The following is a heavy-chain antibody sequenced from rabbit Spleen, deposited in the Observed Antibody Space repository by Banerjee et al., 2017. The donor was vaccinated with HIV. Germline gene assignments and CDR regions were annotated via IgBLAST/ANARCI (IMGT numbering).Heavy chain of an antibody. D-gene: IGHD8-1*01. CDR2: IYGGSSGTT. CDR3: ARDTGSSFSSYGMDL. Sequence: QEHLEESGGHLVKPGASLTLTCKASGFSFSSGYCMCWVRQAPGKGLEWIACIYGGSSGTTYYASWAKGRFTISETSSTTVTLQMTSLTVADTATYFCARDTGSSFSSYGMDLWGPGTLVTVS. CDR1: GFSFSSGYC. V-gene: IGHV1S45*01. J-gene: IGHJ6*01.